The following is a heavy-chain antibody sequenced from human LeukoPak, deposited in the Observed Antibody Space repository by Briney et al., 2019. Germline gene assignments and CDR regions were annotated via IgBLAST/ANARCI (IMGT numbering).Heavy chain of an antibody. CDR1: GFTFSIYA. CDR2: ITSSGETT. Sequence: PGGSLRLSCVASGFTFSIYAMSWVRQAPGKGLEWVSSITSSGETTFYAGSVKGQFTISRDNSKNTMYLQMNSLSAEDTAVYYCARDRPNYYGSNGHYYRRDGDYWGQGTLVTVSS. V-gene: IGHV3-23*01. D-gene: IGHD3-22*01. CDR3: ARDRPNYYGSNGHYYRRDGDY. J-gene: IGHJ4*02.